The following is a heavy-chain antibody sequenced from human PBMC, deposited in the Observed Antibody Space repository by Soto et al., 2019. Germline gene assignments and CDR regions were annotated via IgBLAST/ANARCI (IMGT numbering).Heavy chain of an antibody. D-gene: IGHD3-16*01. CDR1: GFKFSNYA. V-gene: IGHV3-23*01. CDR2: ISATGGGT. J-gene: IGHJ4*02. Sequence: GGSLRLSCAASGFKFSNYAMSWFRQAPGKGLEWVSLISATGGGTYYADSVKGRFTISRDNSHNTLYLQVHSLTAEDTAVYYCAKDRRAGGNSAFYFDFWGQGAQVTVSS. CDR3: AKDRRAGGNSAFYFDF.